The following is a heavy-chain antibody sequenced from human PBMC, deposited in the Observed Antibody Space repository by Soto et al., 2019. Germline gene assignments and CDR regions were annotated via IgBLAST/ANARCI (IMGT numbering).Heavy chain of an antibody. Sequence: KQSQTLSLTCTVSGGSISSYYWSWIRQPPGKGLEWIGYIYYSGSTNYNPSLKSRVTISVDTSKNQFSLKLSSVTAADTAVYYCARLLGYGSAYYYYYMDVWGKGTTVTVSS. CDR2: IYYSGST. V-gene: IGHV4-59*08. CDR1: GGSISSYY. J-gene: IGHJ6*03. D-gene: IGHD3-10*01. CDR3: ARLLGYGSAYYYYYMDV.